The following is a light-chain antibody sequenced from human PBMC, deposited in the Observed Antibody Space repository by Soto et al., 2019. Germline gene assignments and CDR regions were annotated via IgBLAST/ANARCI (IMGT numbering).Light chain of an antibody. CDR1: SSDVGGYNY. J-gene: IGLJ1*01. CDR3: SSYTSSTTPYV. Sequence: QSVLTQPAAVCGSPGQSITISCTGTSSDVGGYNYVSWYQQHPGKAPRLMIYEVNSRPSGVSHRFSGSKSGNTASLTISGLQAEDEADYYCSSYTSSTTPYVFGTGTKVTV. V-gene: IGLV2-14*01. CDR2: EVN.